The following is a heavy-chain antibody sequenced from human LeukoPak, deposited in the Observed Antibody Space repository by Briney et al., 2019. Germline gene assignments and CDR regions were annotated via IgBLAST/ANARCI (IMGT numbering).Heavy chain of an antibody. Sequence: SETLSLTCTVSGGSISSYYWSWIRQPAGKGLESIGHISTSGSTNYNPSLKSRVTMSVDTSKNQFSLKLSSVTAADTAVYYCARDPAGVVVVEPTSNYYYYMDVWGKGTTVTISS. CDR3: ARDPAGVVVVEPTSNYYYYMDV. V-gene: IGHV4-4*07. D-gene: IGHD2-15*01. CDR2: ISTSGST. J-gene: IGHJ6*03. CDR1: GGSISSYY.